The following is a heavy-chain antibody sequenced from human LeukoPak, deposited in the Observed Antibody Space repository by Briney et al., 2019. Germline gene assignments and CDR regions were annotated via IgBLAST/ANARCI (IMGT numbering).Heavy chain of an antibody. J-gene: IGHJ3*02. Sequence: AASVKVSCKASGGTFSSYTISWVRQAPGQGLEWMGRIIPILGIANYAQKFQGRVTMTTDTSTSTAYMELRSLRSDDTAVYYCARDIVVVPAALGYAFDIWGQGTMVTVSS. CDR1: GGTFSSYT. V-gene: IGHV1-69*04. CDR2: IIPILGIA. D-gene: IGHD2-2*01. CDR3: ARDIVVVPAALGYAFDI.